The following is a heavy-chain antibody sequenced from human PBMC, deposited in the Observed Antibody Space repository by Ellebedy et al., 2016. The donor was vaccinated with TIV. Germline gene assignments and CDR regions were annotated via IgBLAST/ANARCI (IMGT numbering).Heavy chain of an antibody. D-gene: IGHD1-1*01. V-gene: IGHV3-15*01. CDR2: IKSTSNAATT. CDR3: TKGLGYNWNGNDPVDI. J-gene: IGHJ3*02. CDR1: GFTFHDDW. Sequence: PGGSLRLSCAATGFTFHDDWMSWVRQAQGKGLEWVGRIKSTSNAATTDLAAPVNGRFTIARGDSRSAVFLQMNSLKTEDTALYYCTKGLGYNWNGNDPVDIWGQGTMVTVSS.